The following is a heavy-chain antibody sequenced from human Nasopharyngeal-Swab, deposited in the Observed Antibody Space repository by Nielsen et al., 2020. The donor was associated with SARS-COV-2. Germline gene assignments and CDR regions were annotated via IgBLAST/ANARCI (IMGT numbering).Heavy chain of an antibody. D-gene: IGHD3-22*01. J-gene: IGHJ4*02. CDR2: INHSGST. CDR3: ASLYYYDSSGLGY. Sequence: PGKGLEWIGEINHSGSTNYNPSLKSRVTISVDTSKNQFSLKLSSVTAADTAVYYCASLYYYDSSGLGYWGQGTLVTVSS. V-gene: IGHV4-34*01.